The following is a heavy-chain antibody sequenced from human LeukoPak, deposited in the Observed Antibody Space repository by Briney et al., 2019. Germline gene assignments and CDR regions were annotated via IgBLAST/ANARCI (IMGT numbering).Heavy chain of an antibody. V-gene: IGHV3-48*03. Sequence: PGGSLRLSCAASGFTFSSYEMNWVRQAPGKGLEWVSYISSSGSTIYYADSVEGRFTISRDNAKNSPYLQMNSLRAEDTAVYYCVVDIVATKLFDYWGQRTLVTVSS. D-gene: IGHD5-12*01. CDR1: GFTFSSYE. J-gene: IGHJ4*02. CDR3: VVDIVATKLFDY. CDR2: ISSSGSTI.